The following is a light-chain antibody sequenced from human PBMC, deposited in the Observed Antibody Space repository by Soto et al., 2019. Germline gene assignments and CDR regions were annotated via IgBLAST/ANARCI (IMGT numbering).Light chain of an antibody. CDR3: QQYKSWPLT. CDR1: QSVSSN. Sequence: EIGMTQSPATLSASPGERATLSFRASQSVSSNLAWYQQKPGQAPRLLIYGAATWPTGIPSRFSVSGSGTEFTLTISRLQSEDFSVYYCQQYKSWPLTFGQGTKVEIK. CDR2: GAA. J-gene: IGKJ1*01. V-gene: IGKV3-15*01.